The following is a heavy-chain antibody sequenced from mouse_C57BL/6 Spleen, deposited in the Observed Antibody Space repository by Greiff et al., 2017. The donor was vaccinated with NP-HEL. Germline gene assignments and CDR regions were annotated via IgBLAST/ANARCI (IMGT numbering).Heavy chain of an antibody. Sequence: QVQLKESGPGLVAPSQSLSITCTVSGFSLTSYGVPWVRQPPGKGLEWLVVIWSDGSTTYNSALKSSLSISKDNSKSQVILKMTSLQTDDTAMYYCARQAYYGSSPYAMDYWGQGTSVTVSS. CDR1: GFSLTSYG. J-gene: IGHJ4*01. CDR3: ARQAYYGSSPYAMDY. V-gene: IGHV2-6-1*01. CDR2: IWSDGST. D-gene: IGHD1-1*01.